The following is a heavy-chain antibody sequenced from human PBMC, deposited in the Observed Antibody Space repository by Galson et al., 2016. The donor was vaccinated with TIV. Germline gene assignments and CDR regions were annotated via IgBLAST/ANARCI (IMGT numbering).Heavy chain of an antibody. D-gene: IGHD2-15*01. CDR3: VRDRPSEDYYGD. J-gene: IGHJ4*02. V-gene: IGHV3-15*05. CDR2: IKSKAAGGAT. CDR1: GFTFSDAW. Sequence: SLRLSCAASGFTFSDAWMTWVRQAPGKGLEWVGRIKSKAAGGATDYGAPVKGRFTISRDDSGSTLHLQMNSLKTEDTALYFCVRDRPSEDYYGDWGQGALVTVSS.